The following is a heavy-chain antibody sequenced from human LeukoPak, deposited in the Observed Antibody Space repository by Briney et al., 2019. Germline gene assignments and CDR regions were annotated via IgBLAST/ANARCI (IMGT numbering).Heavy chain of an antibody. V-gene: IGHV3-23*01. J-gene: IGHJ4*02. Sequence: VGSLRLSCAASGFTFSSYAMSWVRQAPGKGLEWVSAISGSGGSTYYADSVKGRFTISRDNSRDTLYLHMNSLRAEDTAVYYCAKGYYDYVWGSYYFDYWGQGTLVTVSS. D-gene: IGHD3-16*01. CDR2: ISGSGGST. CDR1: GFTFSSYA. CDR3: AKGYYDYVWGSYYFDY.